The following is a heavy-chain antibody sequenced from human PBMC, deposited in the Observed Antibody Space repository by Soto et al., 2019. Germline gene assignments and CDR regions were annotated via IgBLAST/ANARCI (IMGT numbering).Heavy chain of an antibody. CDR3: AKDQSGYDHYAMDV. CDR1: GFTFSTYG. J-gene: IGHJ6*02. D-gene: IGHD3-3*01. CDR2: ISYDGTNR. Sequence: QVQLVESGGGVVQPGRSLRLSCAASGFTFSTYGMHWVRQAPGKGLEWVAVISYDGTNRNHADSVKGRFTISRDHSKNTLHLQMSSLRAEDTAVYYCAKDQSGYDHYAMDVWGQGTAVTVSS. V-gene: IGHV3-30*18.